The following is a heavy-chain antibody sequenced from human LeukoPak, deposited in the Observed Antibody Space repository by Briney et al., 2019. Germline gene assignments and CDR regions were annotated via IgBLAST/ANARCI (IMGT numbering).Heavy chain of an antibody. CDR3: IGSTGWVGQ. CDR1: GFTFSSYA. J-gene: IGHJ4*02. D-gene: IGHD6-19*01. CDR2: ISGTGGRT. V-gene: IGHV3-23*01. Sequence: TGGSLRLSCAASGFTFSSYAMSWVRQAPGKGLEWVSAISGTGGRTYYADSVKGRFTISRDNAKNTLYLQMASLRAEDTAVYYCIGSTGWVGQWGQGTLVTVSS.